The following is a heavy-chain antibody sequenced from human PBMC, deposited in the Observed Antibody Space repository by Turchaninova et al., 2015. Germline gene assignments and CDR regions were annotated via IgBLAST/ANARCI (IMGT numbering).Heavy chain of an antibody. V-gene: IGHV2-5*02. D-gene: IGHD6-19*01. Sequence: QITLKESGPTRVKPTQTLTLTCTFSGFSLSTSGVGVGWIRHPPGKALECLALISWDDDRLYSPSLKTRLTITKDTSKNQVVLTMTNMDPVDTGTYYCAHRRPNSGGWDTGVFDQWGPGTLVTVSS. CDR3: AHRRPNSGGWDTGVFDQ. CDR1: GFSLSTSGVG. J-gene: IGHJ4*02. CDR2: ISWDDDR.